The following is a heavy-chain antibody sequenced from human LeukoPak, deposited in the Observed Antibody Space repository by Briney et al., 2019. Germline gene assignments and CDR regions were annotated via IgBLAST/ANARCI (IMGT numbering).Heavy chain of an antibody. V-gene: IGHV3-33*01. CDR3: ARSKTITGWFDY. Sequence: PGGSLRLSCAASGFTFSSYGMHWVRQAPGKGLEWVAVIWYDGSNKYYADSVKGRFTISRDNSKNTLYLQMNSLRAEDTAVYYRARSKTITGWFDYWGQGTLVTVSS. CDR2: IWYDGSNK. J-gene: IGHJ4*02. CDR1: GFTFSSYG. D-gene: IGHD5-24*01.